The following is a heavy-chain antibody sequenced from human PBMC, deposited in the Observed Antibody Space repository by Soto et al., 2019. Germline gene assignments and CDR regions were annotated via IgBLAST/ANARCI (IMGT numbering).Heavy chain of an antibody. Sequence: QVQLQESGPGLVKPSQTLSLTCTVSGGSIRSGGYYWSWIRQHPGKGLEWIGYIYDSGSTYYNPSLKSRVTISVDTSKTQFSLKMSSVTAADTAVYYCARLNIVPGGYYDARDRDFDYWGQGTLVTVSS. CDR3: ARLNIVPGGYYDARDRDFDY. J-gene: IGHJ4*02. CDR1: GGSIRSGGYY. CDR2: IYDSGST. D-gene: IGHD3-3*01. V-gene: IGHV4-31*03.